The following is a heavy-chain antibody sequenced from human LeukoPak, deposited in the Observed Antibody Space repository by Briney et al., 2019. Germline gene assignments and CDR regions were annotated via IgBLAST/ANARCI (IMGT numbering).Heavy chain of an antibody. CDR2: IRSKANNYAT. D-gene: IGHD1-26*01. CDR1: GFTFSSYS. V-gene: IGHV3-73*01. Sequence: QTGGSLRLSCAASGFTFSSYSMHWVRQASGKGLEWVGHIRSKANNYATAYAASVKGRFTISRDDSKNTAYLQMNSLKTEDTAVYYCTSGSPADYWGQGTLVTVSS. J-gene: IGHJ4*02. CDR3: TSGSPADY.